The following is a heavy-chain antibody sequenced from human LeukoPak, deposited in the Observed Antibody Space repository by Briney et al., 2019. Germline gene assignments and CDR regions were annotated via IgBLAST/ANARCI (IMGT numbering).Heavy chain of an antibody. D-gene: IGHD4-23*01. V-gene: IGHV3-21*01. CDR2: ISTSSIYI. CDR1: GFTFSSHS. CDR3: ARPYQTTVVVDY. Sequence: GGSLRLSCAASGFTFSSHSMNWVRQAPGKGLEWVSSISTSSIYIYYADSMKGRFTISRDNGKKSLYLQMNSLRAEDTAVYYCARPYQTTVVVDYWGQGTLVTVSS. J-gene: IGHJ4*02.